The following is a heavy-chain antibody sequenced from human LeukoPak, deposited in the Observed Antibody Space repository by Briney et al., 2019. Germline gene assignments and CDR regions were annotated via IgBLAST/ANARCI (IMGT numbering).Heavy chain of an antibody. J-gene: IGHJ4*02. V-gene: IGHV3-48*03. CDR3: AREGRGYYGSGSYLVY. CDR2: ISSSGSTI. Sequence: GGSLRLSCAASGFTFSSYAMSWVRQAPGKGLEWVSYISSSGSTIYYADSVKGRFTISRDNAKNSLYLQMNSLRAEDTAVYYCAREGRGYYGSGSYLVYWGQGTLVTVSS. D-gene: IGHD3-10*01. CDR1: GFTFSSYA.